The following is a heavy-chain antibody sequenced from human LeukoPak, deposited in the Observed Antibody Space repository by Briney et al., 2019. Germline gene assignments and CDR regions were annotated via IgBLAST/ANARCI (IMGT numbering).Heavy chain of an antibody. CDR2: ISYDGSNK. V-gene: IGHV3-30-3*01. Sequence: GGSLRLSCAASGFTFSSYAMHWVRQAPGKGLEWVAVISYDGSNKYYADSVKGRFTISRDNSKNTLYLQMNSLRAEDTAVYYCARVLSRSVRGVRVNWFDPWGQGTLVTVSS. J-gene: IGHJ5*02. CDR3: ARVLSRSVRGVRVNWFDP. D-gene: IGHD3-10*01. CDR1: GFTFSSYA.